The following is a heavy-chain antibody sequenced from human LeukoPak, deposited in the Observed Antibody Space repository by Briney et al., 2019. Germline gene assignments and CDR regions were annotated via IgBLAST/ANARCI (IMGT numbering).Heavy chain of an antibody. J-gene: IGHJ6*02. CDR3: AGLLLSGEYYYYYGMDV. D-gene: IGHD2-2*01. Sequence: KTSETLSLTCTVSGGSISSGSYYWSWIRQPAGKGLEWIGRIYTSGSTNYNPSLKSRVTISVDTSKNQFSLKLSSVTAADTAVYYCAGLLLSGEYYYYYGMDVWSQGTTVTVSS. CDR2: IYTSGST. V-gene: IGHV4-61*02. CDR1: GGSISSGSYY.